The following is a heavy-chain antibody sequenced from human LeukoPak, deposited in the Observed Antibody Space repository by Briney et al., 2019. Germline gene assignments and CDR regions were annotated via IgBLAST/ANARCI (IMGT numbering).Heavy chain of an antibody. J-gene: IGHJ4*02. V-gene: IGHV3-48*04. CDR2: ISSSSSTI. Sequence: GGSLRLSCAASGFTFSSYSMNWVRQAPGKGLEWVSYISSSSSTIYYADSVKGRFTISRDNAKNSLSLQMNSLRAEDTAVYYCARDYYNNSGYYASGYWGQGTLVTVSS. CDR3: ARDYYNNSGYYASGY. CDR1: GFTFSSYS. D-gene: IGHD3-22*01.